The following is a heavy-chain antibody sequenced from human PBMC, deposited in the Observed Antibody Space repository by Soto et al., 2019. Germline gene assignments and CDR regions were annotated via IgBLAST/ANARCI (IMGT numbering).Heavy chain of an antibody. V-gene: IGHV3-7*01. J-gene: IGHJ4*02. CDR1: GFTFSSYW. CDR3: AREGITMVRGVIYFDY. CDR2: IKQDGSEK. D-gene: IGHD3-10*01. Sequence: GGSLRLSCAASGFTFSSYWMSWVRQAPGKGLEWVANIKQDGSEKYYVDSVKGRFTISRDNAKNSLYLQMNSLRAEDTAVYYCAREGITMVRGVIYFDYWGQGTLVTVSS.